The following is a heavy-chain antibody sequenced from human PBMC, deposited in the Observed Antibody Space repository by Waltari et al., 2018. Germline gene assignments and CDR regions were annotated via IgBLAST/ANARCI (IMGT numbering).Heavy chain of an antibody. D-gene: IGHD5-18*01. CDR1: LFPFRHYA. J-gene: IGHJ4*02. V-gene: IGHV3-23*01. Sequence: EVHLLESGGGLVQHGGSLRPSCTTSLFPFRHYASTWVRQAPGKGLGWVSAITGSGLTTYYADAVKGRFTVSRDNSRNTVFLQMNTLRGDDTAVYYCAKEWEDTAMVAYYFDSWGQGTLVTVSS. CDR3: AKEWEDTAMVAYYFDS. CDR2: ITGSGLTT.